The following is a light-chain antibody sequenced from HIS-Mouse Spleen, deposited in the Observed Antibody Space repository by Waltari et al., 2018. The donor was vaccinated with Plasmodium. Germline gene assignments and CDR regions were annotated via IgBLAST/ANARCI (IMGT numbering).Light chain of an antibody. CDR3: SSYAGSNNLV. CDR1: SRDVRGYHY. Sequence: QSALTHPPSASGSPGQSVPISCTGTSRDVRGYHYVSWYQQHPGKAPKLMIYEVSKRPSGVPDRFSGSKSGNTASLTVSGLQAEDEADYYCSSYAGSNNLVFGGGTKLTVL. J-gene: IGLJ2*01. CDR2: EVS. V-gene: IGLV2-8*01.